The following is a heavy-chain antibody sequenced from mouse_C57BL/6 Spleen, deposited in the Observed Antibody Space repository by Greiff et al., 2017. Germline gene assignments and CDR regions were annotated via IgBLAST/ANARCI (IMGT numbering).Heavy chain of an antibody. V-gene: IGHV1-54*01. CDR1: GYAFTNYL. Sequence: QVQLKESGAELVRPGTSVKVSCKASGYAFTNYLIEWVKQRPGQGLEWIGVINPGSGGTNYNEKFKGKATLTADKSSSTAYMQLSSLTSEDSAVYFCARSPYDAMDYWGQGTSVTVSS. CDR2: INPGSGGT. CDR3: ARSPYDAMDY. J-gene: IGHJ4*01.